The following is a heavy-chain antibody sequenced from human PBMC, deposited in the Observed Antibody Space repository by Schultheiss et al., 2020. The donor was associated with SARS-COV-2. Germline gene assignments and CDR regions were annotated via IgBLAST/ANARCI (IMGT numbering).Heavy chain of an antibody. V-gene: IGHV3-74*01. J-gene: IGHJ6*02. CDR3: TTDLGVYCSSTSCYGYWSRYYCWGMDD. CDR1: GFTFSSYW. Sequence: GGSLRLSCAASGFTFSSYWMHWVRQAPGKGLLWVSRINSDSTSTGYVDSVRGRFTISRDNAKNTLYLQMNSLKTEDTAVYYCTTDLGVYCSSTSCYGYWSRYYCWGMDDWGQGTTVTVSS. CDR2: INSDSTST. D-gene: IGHD2-2*01.